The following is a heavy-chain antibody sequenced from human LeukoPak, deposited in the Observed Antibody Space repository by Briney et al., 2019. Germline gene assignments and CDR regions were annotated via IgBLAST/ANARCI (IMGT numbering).Heavy chain of an antibody. CDR2: INGDGSIT. V-gene: IGHV3-74*01. D-gene: IGHD3/OR15-3a*01. CDR3: TRAVGWTQNSYYSDY. CDR1: GFTFSSNW. Sequence: GGSLRLSCAASGFTFSSNWMYWVRHAPGKGLVWVSRINGDGSITTYADSVKGRFTISRDNAKNTLYLQMNSLRAEDTAVYYCTRAVGWTQNSYYSDYWGQGTLVTVSS. J-gene: IGHJ4*02.